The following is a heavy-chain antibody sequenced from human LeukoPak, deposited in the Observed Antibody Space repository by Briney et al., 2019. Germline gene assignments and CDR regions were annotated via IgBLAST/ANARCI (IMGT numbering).Heavy chain of an antibody. Sequence: SETLSLTCAVYGGSFSVYYWSWIRQPPGKGLEWIGEINHSGSTNYNPSLKSRVTISVDTSKNQFSLKLSSVTAADTAVYYCAKFQGCDWGQGTLVTVSS. CDR2: INHSGST. CDR3: AKFQGCD. CDR1: GGSFSVYY. D-gene: IGHD2-21*01. V-gene: IGHV4-34*01. J-gene: IGHJ4*02.